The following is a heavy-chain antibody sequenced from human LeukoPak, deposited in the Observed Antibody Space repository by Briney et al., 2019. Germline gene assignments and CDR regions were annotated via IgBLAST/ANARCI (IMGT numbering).Heavy chain of an antibody. J-gene: IGHJ5*02. CDR3: ARDPGSYWFDP. V-gene: IGHV3-30*04. CDR2: ISYDGSNK. CDR1: GFPFRSCA. Sequence: GGSLRLSCAASGFPFRSCAMHWVRQAPGKGREWVAVISYDGSNKYYADSEKGRFTISRDNSKNTLYLQMNSLRAEDTAVYYCARDPGSYWFDPWGQGTLVTVSS.